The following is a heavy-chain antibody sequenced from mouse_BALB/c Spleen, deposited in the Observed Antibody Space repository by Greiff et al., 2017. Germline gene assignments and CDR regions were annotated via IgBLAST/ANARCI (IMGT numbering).Heavy chain of an antibody. V-gene: IGHV1-54*01. D-gene: IGHD2-10*02. CDR1: GYAFTNYF. Sequence: QVQLQQSGAELVRPGTSVKVSCTASGYAFTNYFIQWVKQSPGQGLEWIGVINPGSGGTNYNEKFKGKATLTADKSSSTAYMQLSSLTSDDSAVYFCARGYGNYDYYAMDYWGQGTSVTVSS. CDR3: ARGYGNYDYYAMDY. J-gene: IGHJ4*01. CDR2: INPGSGGT.